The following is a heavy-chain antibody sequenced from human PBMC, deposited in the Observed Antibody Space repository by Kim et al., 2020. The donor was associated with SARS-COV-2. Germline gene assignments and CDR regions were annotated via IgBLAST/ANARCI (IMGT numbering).Heavy chain of an antibody. J-gene: IGHJ4*02. Sequence: GSKKYYVDSVKGRFTISRDNAKNSLYLQMNSLRAEDTAVYYCASRRDFDYWGQGTLVTVSS. CDR3: ASRRDFDY. CDR2: GSKK. V-gene: IGHV3-7*01.